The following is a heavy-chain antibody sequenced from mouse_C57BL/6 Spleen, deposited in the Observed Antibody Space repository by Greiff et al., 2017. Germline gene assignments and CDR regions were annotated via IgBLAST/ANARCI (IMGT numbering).Heavy chain of an antibody. Sequence: QVQLKQPGAELVKPGASVKMSCKASGYTFTSYWITWVKQRPGQGLEWIGDIYPGSGSTNYNEKFTSKATLTVDTSSSTAYMQLSSLTSEDSAVYYCTRSGTTAFDYWGQGTTLTVSS. V-gene: IGHV1-55*01. CDR3: TRSGTTAFDY. CDR1: GYTFTSYW. J-gene: IGHJ2*01. CDR2: IYPGSGST. D-gene: IGHD1-2*01.